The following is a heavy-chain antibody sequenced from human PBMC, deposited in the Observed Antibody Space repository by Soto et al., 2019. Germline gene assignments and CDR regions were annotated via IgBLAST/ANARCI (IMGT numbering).Heavy chain of an antibody. CDR2: ISAYNGNT. D-gene: IGHD3-16*01. Sequence: ASVKVSCKASGYTFTSYGISWVRQAPGQGLEWMGWISAYNGNTNYAQKLQGRVTMTTDTSTSTAYMELRSLRSDDTAVYYSSRDPGYDYIWGSTQGSWFDPWGQGTLVTVSS. V-gene: IGHV1-18*01. J-gene: IGHJ5*02. CDR1: GYTFTSYG. CDR3: SRDPGYDYIWGSTQGSWFDP.